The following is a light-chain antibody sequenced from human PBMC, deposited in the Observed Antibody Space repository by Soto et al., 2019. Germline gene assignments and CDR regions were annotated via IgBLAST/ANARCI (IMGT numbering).Light chain of an antibody. CDR1: QSVSSN. J-gene: IGKJ1*01. CDR2: RAS. Sequence: EIVMTQSPATLSVSPGERATLSCRASQSVSSNLAWYQQKPGQAPRLLIYRASTRATDIPARFSGSGSGTEFTLTISSLQSEDFAVYYCQQYNNWPPATFGQGTKVDI. CDR3: QQYNNWPPAT. V-gene: IGKV3-15*01.